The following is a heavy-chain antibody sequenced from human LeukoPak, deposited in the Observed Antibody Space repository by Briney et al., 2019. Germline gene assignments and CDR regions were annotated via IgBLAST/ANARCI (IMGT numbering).Heavy chain of an antibody. CDR1: GYTFTSYD. V-gene: IGHV1-8*01. J-gene: IGHJ6*02. Sequence: ASVKVSCKASGYTFTSYDINWVRQATGQGLEWMGWMNPNSGNTGYAQKFQGRVTMTRNTSISTAYMELSSLRSEDTAVYYCAREKVVTAPWYYYSGMDVWGQGTTVTVSS. D-gene: IGHD2-21*02. CDR3: AREKVVTAPWYYYSGMDV. CDR2: MNPNSGNT.